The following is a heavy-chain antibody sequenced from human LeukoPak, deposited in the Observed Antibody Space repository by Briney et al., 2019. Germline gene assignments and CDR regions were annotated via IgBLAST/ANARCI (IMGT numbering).Heavy chain of an antibody. CDR1: GGSISTYC. D-gene: IGHD6-13*01. J-gene: IGHJ4*02. Sequence: KPSETLSLTCTVSGGSISTYCWSWIRQPAGKGLEWIGHICTSGSTNYNPSLKSRVTMSVDTSKNQFSLKLSSVTAADTAVYYCARGDRYSGYYFYSSSWYNYWGQGTLVTVSS. CDR3: ARGDRYSGYYFYSSSWYNY. CDR2: ICTSGST. V-gene: IGHV4-4*07.